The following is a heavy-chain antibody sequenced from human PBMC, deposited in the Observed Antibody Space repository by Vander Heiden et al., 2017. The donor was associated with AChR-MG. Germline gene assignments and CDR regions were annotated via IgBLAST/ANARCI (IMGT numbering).Heavy chain of an antibody. J-gene: IGHJ4*02. CDR3: ARRGYYDGTSYYYC. Sequence: QVQLQQWGAGLLKPSETLSLTCGVSGGSFSSHYWTWLRQTPGKGLEWIGEINHTGSTNRNPSLESRVTLSIDTSKKQFALKLSSVTAADTAVYFCARRGYYDGTSYYYCWGQGTLVTVSS. D-gene: IGHD3-22*01. CDR2: INHTGST. V-gene: IGHV4-34*01. CDR1: GGSFSSHY.